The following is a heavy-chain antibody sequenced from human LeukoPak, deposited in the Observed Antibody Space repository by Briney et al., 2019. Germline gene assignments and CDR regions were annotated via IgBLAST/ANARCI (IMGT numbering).Heavy chain of an antibody. CDR1: GFTFSSSS. V-gene: IGHV3-23*01. CDR2: ISGSGGST. J-gene: IGHJ6*02. D-gene: IGHD6-19*01. Sequence: PGGSLRLSCAASGFTFSSSSMNWVRQAPGKGLEWVSAISGSGGSTYYADSVKGRFTISRDNSKNTLYLQMNSLRAEDTAVYYCAKGARSGPYDYYAMDVWGQGTTVTVSS. CDR3: AKGARSGPYDYYAMDV.